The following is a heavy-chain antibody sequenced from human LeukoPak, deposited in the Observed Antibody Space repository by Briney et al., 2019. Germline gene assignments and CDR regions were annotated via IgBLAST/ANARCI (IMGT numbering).Heavy chain of an antibody. J-gene: IGHJ4*02. CDR1: GGSISSSSYY. Sequence: PSETLSLTCTVSGGSISSSSYYWGWIRQPPGKGLEWIGSIYYSGSTYYNPSLKSRVTISVDTSKNQFSLKLSSVTAADTAVYYCAREVPVVPAAIVRGGGSDYWGQGTLVTVSS. V-gene: IGHV4-39*07. CDR3: AREVPVVPAAIVRGGGSDY. D-gene: IGHD2-2*01. CDR2: IYYSGST.